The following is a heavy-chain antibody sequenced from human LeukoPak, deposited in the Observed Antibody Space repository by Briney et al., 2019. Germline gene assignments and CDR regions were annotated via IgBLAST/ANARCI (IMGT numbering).Heavy chain of an antibody. Sequence: SSETLSLTCAVYGGSFSGYYWSWIRQPPGKGLEWIGEINHSGSTNYNPSLKSRVTISVDTSKNQFSLKLSSVTAADTAVHYCARDSGPTAFDIWGQGTMVTVSS. J-gene: IGHJ3*02. CDR2: INHSGST. CDR3: ARDSGPTAFDI. CDR1: GGSFSGYY. V-gene: IGHV4-34*01.